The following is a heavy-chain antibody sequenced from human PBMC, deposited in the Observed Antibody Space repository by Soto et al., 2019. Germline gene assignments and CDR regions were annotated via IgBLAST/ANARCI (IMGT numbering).Heavy chain of an antibody. V-gene: IGHV3-21*06. D-gene: IGHD3-10*02. J-gene: IGHJ4*02. CDR3: AREPYVDY. CDR2: ISSGSSYI. CDR1: GFTFSSYS. Sequence: PWGSLRLSCAASGFTFSSYSMTWVRQAPGKGLEWVSFISSGSSYIYYADSVKGRFTISRDNAKNSLYLQMNSLRAEDTAVYYCAREPYVDYWGLGTLVTVSS.